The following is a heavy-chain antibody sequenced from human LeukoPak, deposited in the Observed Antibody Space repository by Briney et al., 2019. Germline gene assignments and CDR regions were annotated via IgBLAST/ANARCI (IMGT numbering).Heavy chain of an antibody. J-gene: IGHJ6*03. CDR3: ARAPGIAEPDGYFMDV. Sequence: ASVKVSCKASGYTFTSYAMNWVRQAPGQGLEWMGWINANTGNPTYAQAFTGRFVFSLDTSVSTAYLEISNLQAEDTAVYYCARAPGIAEPDGYFMDVWGKGTTVTVSS. CDR2: INANTGNP. CDR1: GYTFTSYA. V-gene: IGHV7-4-1*02. D-gene: IGHD6-13*01.